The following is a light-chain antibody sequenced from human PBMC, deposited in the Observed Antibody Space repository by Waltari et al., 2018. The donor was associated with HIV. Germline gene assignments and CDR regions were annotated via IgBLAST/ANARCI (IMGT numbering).Light chain of an antibody. Sequence: SYVLTQPPSVSVAPGQTARITCGGNNIAATKSVHWYRLNPGQAPVVVIYDDRDRPSGIPDRFSGSSSGDTATLTISRAEAGDEVDYYCQVWDGRGDPVIFGGGTKLAVV. V-gene: IGLV3-21*02. J-gene: IGLJ2*01. CDR1: NIAATKS. CDR3: QVWDGRGDPVI. CDR2: DDR.